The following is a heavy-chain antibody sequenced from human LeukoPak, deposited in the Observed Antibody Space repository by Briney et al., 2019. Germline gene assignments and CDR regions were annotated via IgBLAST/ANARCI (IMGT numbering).Heavy chain of an antibody. CDR3: AKDYSDYDDNGDAFDI. Sequence: GGSLRLSCAASGFTFSSYAMSWVRQAPGKGLEWVSAISGSGGSTYYADSVKGRFTISRDNSKNTLYLQMNSLRVEDTAVYYCAKDYSDYDDNGDAFDIWGQGTMVTVSS. D-gene: IGHD4-17*01. V-gene: IGHV3-23*01. J-gene: IGHJ3*02. CDR2: ISGSGGST. CDR1: GFTFSSYA.